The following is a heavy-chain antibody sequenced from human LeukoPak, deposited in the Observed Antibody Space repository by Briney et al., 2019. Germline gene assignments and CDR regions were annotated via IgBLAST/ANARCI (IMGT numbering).Heavy chain of an antibody. D-gene: IGHD6-6*01. CDR1: GFTFSNYW. J-gene: IGHJ4*02. V-gene: IGHV3-7*02. Sequence: GGSLRLSCVASGFTFSNYWMGWVRQAPGKGLEWVANIKEDGSEKNYVDSVKGRFTISRDNAKKSLYLQMNSLRSEYTAVYYCANVPGDYWGQGTLVTVSS. CDR3: ANVPGDY. CDR2: IKEDGSEK.